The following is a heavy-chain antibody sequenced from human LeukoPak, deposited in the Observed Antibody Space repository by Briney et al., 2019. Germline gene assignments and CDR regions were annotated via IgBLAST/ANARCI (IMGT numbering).Heavy chain of an antibody. V-gene: IGHV1-24*01. CDR3: ANIVGATTRGSDY. CDR2: FDPEDGET. Sequence: AASVKVSCTVSGYTLTELSMHWVRQAPGKGLEWMGGFDPEDGETIYAQKFQGRVTMTEDTSTDTAYMELSSPRSEDTAVYYCANIVGATTRGSDYWGQGTLVTVSS. CDR1: GYTLTELS. D-gene: IGHD1-26*01. J-gene: IGHJ4*02.